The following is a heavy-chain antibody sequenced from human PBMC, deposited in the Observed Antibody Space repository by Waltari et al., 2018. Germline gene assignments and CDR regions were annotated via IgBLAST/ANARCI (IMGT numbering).Heavy chain of an antibody. CDR3: AREQEGGSGSYYPQVYYYYGMDV. V-gene: IGHV7-4-1*02. D-gene: IGHD3-10*01. CDR1: GYTFTSYA. J-gene: IGHJ6*02. Sequence: QVQLVQSGSELKKPGASVKVSCKASGYTFTSYAMTWLRQAPGQGLEWMGWINTNTGNPTYAQGFTGRFVFSLDTAVSTVYLQISSLKAEDTAVYYCAREQEGGSGSYYPQVYYYYGMDVWGQGTTVTVSS. CDR2: INTNTGNP.